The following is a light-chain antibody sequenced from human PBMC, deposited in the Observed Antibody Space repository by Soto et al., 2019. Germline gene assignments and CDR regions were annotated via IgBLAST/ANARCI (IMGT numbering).Light chain of an antibody. J-gene: IGKJ1*01. V-gene: IGKV4-1*01. Sequence: DIVMTQSPDSLAVSLGERAIINCRSSQSVLYSSSNNNYLAWYQQKPGQPPKLLIYWASTRESGVPDRLSGSGSGTDFTLTISSLQAEDVAVYYCQQYCSSPWTFGQGTKVEIK. CDR3: QQYCSSPWT. CDR2: WAS. CDR1: QSVLYSSSNNNY.